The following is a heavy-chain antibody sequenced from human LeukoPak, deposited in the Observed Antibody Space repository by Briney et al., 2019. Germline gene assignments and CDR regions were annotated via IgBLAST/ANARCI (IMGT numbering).Heavy chain of an antibody. J-gene: IGHJ4*02. Sequence: GGSLRLSCAPSGFTFSADWMSWVRQAPGKGLEWVSVIYSGGNSYYAESVKGRFTISRDDSKNTLYLQMNSLRAEDTAVYYCARDCCLRYASGNWGQGTLVTVSS. D-gene: IGHD3-9*01. V-gene: IGHV3-53*01. CDR2: IYSGGNS. CDR1: GFTFSADW. CDR3: ARDCCLRYASGN.